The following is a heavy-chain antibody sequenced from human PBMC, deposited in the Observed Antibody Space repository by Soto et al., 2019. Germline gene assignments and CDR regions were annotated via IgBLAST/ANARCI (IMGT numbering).Heavy chain of an antibody. J-gene: IGHJ3*02. CDR3: AKDLGGTGYSSGAVDI. V-gene: IGHV3-23*01. Sequence: EVQLLESGGGLVQPGGSLRLSCAASGFTFSSYAMSWVRQAPGKGLEWVSTISGSGGSTYYADSVKGRFTISRDNSKNTLYLQMNSLRAEDTAVYYCAKDLGGTGYSSGAVDIWGQGTMVTVSS. D-gene: IGHD3-9*01. CDR1: GFTFSSYA. CDR2: ISGSGGST.